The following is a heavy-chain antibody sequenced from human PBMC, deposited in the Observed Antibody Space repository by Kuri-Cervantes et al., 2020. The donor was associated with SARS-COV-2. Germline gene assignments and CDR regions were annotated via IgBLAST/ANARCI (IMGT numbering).Heavy chain of an antibody. CDR3: AKDNSENGRGYWYFDL. D-gene: IGHD1-1*01. J-gene: IGHJ2*01. V-gene: IGHV3-23*01. CDR1: GFTFSSYA. Sequence: GGSLRLSCEASGFTFSSYAMSWVRQAPGKGLEWVSGISSGGSSTYYPDSVKGRFTISRDNYKNTLYLQMSSLRAEDTAVYYCAKDNSENGRGYWYFDLWGRGTLVTVSS. CDR2: ISSGGSST.